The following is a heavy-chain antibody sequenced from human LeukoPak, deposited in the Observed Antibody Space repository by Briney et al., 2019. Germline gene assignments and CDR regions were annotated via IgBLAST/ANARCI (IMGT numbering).Heavy chain of an antibody. Sequence: GGSLRLSCAASGFTFSSYSMNWVRQAPGTGLEWVSVIYSSGDPYYADSVKGRFTISRDNSKNTLYLQMGSLRVDDTAVYYCARKAGIAMVRGSYAFDIWGQGTMVTVSS. D-gene: IGHD3-10*01. CDR2: IYSSGDP. CDR1: GFTFSSYS. V-gene: IGHV3-66*01. J-gene: IGHJ3*02. CDR3: ARKAGIAMVRGSYAFDI.